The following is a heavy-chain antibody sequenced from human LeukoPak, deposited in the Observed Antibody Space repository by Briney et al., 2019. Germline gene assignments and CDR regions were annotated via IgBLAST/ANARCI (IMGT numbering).Heavy chain of an antibody. CDR1: GFTFSSYG. D-gene: IGHD3-22*01. CDR3: ERGRHYDDSSGYYYYFDY. V-gene: IGHV3-23*01. CDR2: ISGSGGST. J-gene: IGHJ4*02. Sequence: GGSLRLSCAASGFTFSSYGMSWVRQAPGKWLEWVSAISGSGGSTYYADSVKGRLTISRDNAKNSLYLQMNSLRAEDTAVYYCERGRHYDDSSGYYYYFDYWGQGTLVTVSS.